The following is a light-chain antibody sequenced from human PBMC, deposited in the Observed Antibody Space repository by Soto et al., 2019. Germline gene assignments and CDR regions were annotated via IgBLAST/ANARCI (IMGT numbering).Light chain of an antibody. J-gene: IGLJ1*01. CDR3: SSYTGGNPSYV. V-gene: IGLV2-8*01. Sequence: SALTQPPSASGSPGQSVAISCTGTSSDVGGYDYVCWYQQHPGKAPKLMIYEVTIRPSGVSGRFSGSKSGNTASLTVSGLQAEDEADYYCSSYTGGNPSYVFGTGTKVT. CDR2: EVT. CDR1: SSDVGGYDY.